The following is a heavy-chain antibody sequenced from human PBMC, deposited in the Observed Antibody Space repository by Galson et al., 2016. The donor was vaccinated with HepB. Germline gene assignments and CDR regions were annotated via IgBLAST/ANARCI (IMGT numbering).Heavy chain of an antibody. D-gene: IGHD6-13*01. CDR1: GFTFDDYV. J-gene: IGHJ6*02. CDR3: VKDTIAAAVTSGDYYYYGLDA. CDR2: IDWNSTQV. V-gene: IGHV3-9*01. Sequence: SLRLSCAASGFTFDDYVMHWVRQAPGKGLEWVSGIDWNSTQVGYADSVKGRFTISRDNAKNSLYLQMNSLTTEDTAFYYCVKDTIAAAVTSGDYYYYGLDAWGQGTTVTVSS.